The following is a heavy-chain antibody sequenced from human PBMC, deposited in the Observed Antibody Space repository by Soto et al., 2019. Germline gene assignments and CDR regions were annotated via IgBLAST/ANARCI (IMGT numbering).Heavy chain of an antibody. CDR3: ARENYASSGAPFLDY. Sequence: SETLSLTGTVSGGSIISYYWIWIQQPPGRGLEYIGYIYYSGSTYYNPSLRSRVTISVDTSKNQLSLKLSSVTAADTAVYYCARENYASSGAPFLDYWGQGTLVTVSS. D-gene: IGHD3-22*01. CDR1: GGSIISYY. V-gene: IGHV4-59*01. CDR2: IYYSGST. J-gene: IGHJ4*02.